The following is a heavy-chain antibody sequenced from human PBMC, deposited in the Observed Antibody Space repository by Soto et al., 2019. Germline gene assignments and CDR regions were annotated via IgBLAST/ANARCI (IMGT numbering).Heavy chain of an antibody. D-gene: IGHD3-22*01. CDR1: GFSFNSYG. CDR3: AKDTYYHDSSGYYVFDC. V-gene: IGHV3-30*18. Sequence: PGGSLGLSCAASGFSFNSYGIQWVRQAPGQGLEWVAGVSYDGSKQYYTDSVRGRFTISRDNSRNTLDLQMNSLRAEDTAVYYCAKDTYYHDSSGYYVFDCWGQGT. CDR2: VSYDGSKQ. J-gene: IGHJ4*02.